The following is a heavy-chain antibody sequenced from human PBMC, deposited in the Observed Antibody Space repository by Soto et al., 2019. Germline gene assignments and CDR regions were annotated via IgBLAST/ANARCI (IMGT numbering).Heavy chain of an antibody. V-gene: IGHV4-39*01. D-gene: IGHD3-16*02. CDR1: DDSINSDKYY. CDR2: IYYRGNA. Sequence: SETLSLTCSVSDDSINSDKYYWGWIRQPPGKGLEWIGSIYYRGNAYYNPSLQTRVTMSLDKSKSQFSLRLNSVTAADTAAYYCARGQYFGAITFEGLDVKEPNFDYWDRGTRVTVSS. CDR3: ARGQYFGAITFEGLDVKEPNFDY. J-gene: IGHJ4*02.